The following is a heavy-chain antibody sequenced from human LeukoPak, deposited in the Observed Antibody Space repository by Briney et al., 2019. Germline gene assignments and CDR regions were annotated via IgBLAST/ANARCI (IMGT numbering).Heavy chain of an antibody. Sequence: SETLSLTCTVSGGSISSYYWSWIRQPPGKGLEWIGEINHSGSTNYNPSLKSRVTISVDTSKNQFSLKLSSVTAADTAVYYCARTTVTYYYYYGMDVWGQGTTVTVSS. D-gene: IGHD4-11*01. J-gene: IGHJ6*02. CDR1: GGSISSYY. CDR2: INHSGST. V-gene: IGHV4-34*01. CDR3: ARTTVTYYYYYGMDV.